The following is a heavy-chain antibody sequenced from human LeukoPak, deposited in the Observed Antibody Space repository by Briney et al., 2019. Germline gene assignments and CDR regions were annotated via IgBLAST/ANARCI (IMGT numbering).Heavy chain of an antibody. CDR2: MNPNSGNT. Sequence: GSGKVSCKASGYTFTSYDINWVRQAPGQGLEGMGWMNPNSGNTGYAQKFQGRVTITRNTSISTAYTELSSLRSEDTAVYYCARAPPLRYFDWSPSVEYYYMDVWGKGTAVTVSS. J-gene: IGHJ6*03. V-gene: IGHV1-8*03. CDR1: GYTFTSYD. CDR3: ARAPPLRYFDWSPSVEYYYMDV. D-gene: IGHD3-9*01.